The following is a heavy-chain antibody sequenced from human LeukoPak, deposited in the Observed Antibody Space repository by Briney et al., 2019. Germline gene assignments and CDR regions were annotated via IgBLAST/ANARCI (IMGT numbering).Heavy chain of an antibody. Sequence: GGSLRLSGAASGFTFEDYVMHWVRQAPGKGLEWVSLISGDGGSTYYADSVKGRFTISRDNSKNSLYLQMNSLRTEDTALYYCAKDKYCSGGRCYSYFDYWGQGTLVTVSS. CDR3: AKDKYCSGGRCYSYFDY. D-gene: IGHD2-15*01. V-gene: IGHV3-43*02. CDR1: GFTFEDYV. J-gene: IGHJ4*02. CDR2: ISGDGGST.